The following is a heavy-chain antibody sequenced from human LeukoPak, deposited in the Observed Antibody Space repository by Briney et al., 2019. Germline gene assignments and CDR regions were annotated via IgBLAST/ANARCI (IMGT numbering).Heavy chain of an antibody. CDR2: VSGSGGIP. CDR1: GFNFSNFV. J-gene: IGHJ4*02. D-gene: IGHD3-16*01. Sequence: GGSLRLSCVTSGFNFSNFVMNWLRQAPGEGLEWISSVSGSGGIPYYADSVKGRFTVSRDNSKNTLFLHMNGLRVEDTALYYCAKDGRFGDFDHWGQGTLAAVSS. V-gene: IGHV3-23*01. CDR3: AKDGRFGDFDH.